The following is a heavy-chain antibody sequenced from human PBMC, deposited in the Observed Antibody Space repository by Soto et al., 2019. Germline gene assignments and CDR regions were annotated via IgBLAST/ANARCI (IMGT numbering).Heavy chain of an antibody. Sequence: LSLTCSVSGGSINSYWWSWIRQPAGKGLEWIGRVYSSGTTDYNPSLNSRATLSVETSKNQFSLELSSVTAADTAVYYCARDIGSYAYGEGYWGQGIQVTVSS. D-gene: IGHD3-10*01. V-gene: IGHV4-4*07. CDR1: GGSINSYW. CDR3: ARDIGSYAYGEGY. J-gene: IGHJ4*02. CDR2: VYSSGTT.